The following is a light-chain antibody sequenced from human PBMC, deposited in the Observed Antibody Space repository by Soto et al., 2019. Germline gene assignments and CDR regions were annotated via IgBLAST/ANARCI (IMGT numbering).Light chain of an antibody. CDR2: KAS. V-gene: IGKV1-5*03. CDR3: QQYNSYSRP. CDR1: TSISSW. Sequence: DIRMAPSPSTRSASVGDRVTITCRASTSISSWLAWYQQKPGKPTKLLIYKASSLARGRRSSISGSGSGTEFTLTISSLQPDDFATYYCQQYNSYSRPCAQGTKFEIK. J-gene: IGKJ1*01.